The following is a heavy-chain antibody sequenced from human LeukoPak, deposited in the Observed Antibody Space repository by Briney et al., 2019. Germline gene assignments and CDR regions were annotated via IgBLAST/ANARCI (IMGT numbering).Heavy chain of an antibody. J-gene: IGHJ4*02. CDR2: IHYTGTT. CDR1: GGSISSYY. D-gene: IGHD3-22*01. CDR3: SSLLSSGLPNY. V-gene: IGHV4-59*08. Sequence: PSETLSLTCTVSGGSISSYYWSWIRQSPGKGLEWIAYIHYTGTTNYNPSLKSRVTISLDASKNQFSLKLSSVTAADTAVYYCSSLLSSGLPNYWGQGALVTVSS.